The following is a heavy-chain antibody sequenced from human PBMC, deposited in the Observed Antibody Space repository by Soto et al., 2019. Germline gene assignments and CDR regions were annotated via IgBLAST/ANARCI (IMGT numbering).Heavy chain of an antibody. CDR3: SIYIWFRNWFDP. J-gene: IGHJ5*02. CDR1: GGSISSSNW. Sequence: QVQLQESGPGLVKPSGTLSLTCAVSGGSISSSNWWSWVRQPPGKGLEWIGEIYHSGSTNYNPSLKIRVTISVYQSKHLFSLYLSSVTAADTAVYYCSIYIWFRNWFDPWGQGTLVTVSS. D-gene: IGHD3-10*01. V-gene: IGHV4-4*02. CDR2: IYHSGST.